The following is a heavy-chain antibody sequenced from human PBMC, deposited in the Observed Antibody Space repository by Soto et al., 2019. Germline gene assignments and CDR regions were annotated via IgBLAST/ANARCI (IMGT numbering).Heavy chain of an antibody. Sequence: GGSLRLSCAASGFTFSDYYMSWIRQAPGKGLEWVSYISSSGSTIYYADSVKGRFTISRDNAKNSLYLQMNSLRAEDTAVYYCARAGSIAAPRVEVIYYYYMDVWGKGTTVTVSS. J-gene: IGHJ6*03. D-gene: IGHD6-6*01. CDR1: GFTFSDYY. V-gene: IGHV3-11*01. CDR3: ARAGSIAAPRVEVIYYYYMDV. CDR2: ISSSGSTI.